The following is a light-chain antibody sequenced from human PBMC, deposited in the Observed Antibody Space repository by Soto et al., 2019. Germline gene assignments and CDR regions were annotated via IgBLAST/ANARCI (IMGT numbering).Light chain of an antibody. CDR3: HYYDKWPPGT. Sequence: IVMTQSPATLSVSPGERATLSCRASQRVSSNVAWYQQKPGQAPRLLIFDASARAVDIPGRFSGSQSGTEFTLTISSLQPEDFAVYYCHYYDKWPPGTFGQGTKV. CDR2: DAS. V-gene: IGKV3D-15*01. J-gene: IGKJ1*01. CDR1: QRVSSN.